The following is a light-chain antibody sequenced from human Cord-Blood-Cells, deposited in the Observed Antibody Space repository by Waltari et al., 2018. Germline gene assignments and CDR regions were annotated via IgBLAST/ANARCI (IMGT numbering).Light chain of an antibody. CDR1: QSVLYSSNNKNY. CDR3: QQDYSTPYS. CDR2: WAS. J-gene: IGKJ2*03. V-gene: IGKV4-1*01. Sequence: DIVMTQSPDSLAVSLGERATINCKSSQSVLYSSNNKNYLAWHQQKPGQPPKLLIYWASTRESGVPDRFSGSGSGTDFTLTISSLQAEDVAVYYCQQDYSTPYSF.